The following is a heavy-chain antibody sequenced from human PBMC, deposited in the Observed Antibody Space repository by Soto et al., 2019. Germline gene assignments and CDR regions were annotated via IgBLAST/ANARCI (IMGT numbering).Heavy chain of an antibody. V-gene: IGHV4-59*01. J-gene: IGHJ5*01. CDR2: IYYSGST. CDR3: ARARYSGSYNWFDY. Sequence: TLPLTSTVSGGPTRPDAWRCIRQPPGKGLEWIGYIYYSGSTNYNPSLKSRVTISVDTSKNQFLMKLSSVNAADTDVYYCARARYSGSYNWFDYWAHGTPVTV. D-gene: IGHD1-26*01. CDR1: GGPTRPDA.